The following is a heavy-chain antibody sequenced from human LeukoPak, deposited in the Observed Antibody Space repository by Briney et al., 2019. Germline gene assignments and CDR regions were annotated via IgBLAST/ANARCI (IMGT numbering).Heavy chain of an antibody. D-gene: IGHD3-10*01. Sequence: GESLKISCKGTGYTFSTYLIGGLRQLPGKGLEWMGNFYPDDSEERYSPSFQGQVTISVDKSISTAYLQWSRLKASDTAMYYCARRHYFGSDTLSLTWFDLWGQGTMVTVSS. CDR1: GYTFSTYL. CDR3: ARRHYFGSDTLSLTWFDL. CDR2: FYPDDSEE. V-gene: IGHV5-51*01. J-gene: IGHJ5*02.